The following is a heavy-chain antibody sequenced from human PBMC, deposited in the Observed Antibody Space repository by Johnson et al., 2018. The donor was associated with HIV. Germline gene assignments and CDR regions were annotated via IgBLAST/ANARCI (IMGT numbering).Heavy chain of an antibody. Sequence: VQLVESGGGLVQPGGSLRLSCAASGFTFTTYDMHWVRQGTGKGLEWVSGIGTGGDTHYPDSVKGRFTISRDSSKNTAYLQMNSLKTEDTAVYYCTRRGYYDSSGYAFDIWGQGTMVTVSS. J-gene: IGHJ3*02. CDR3: TRRGYYDSSGYAFDI. CDR2: IGTGGDT. D-gene: IGHD3-22*01. V-gene: IGHV3-13*01. CDR1: GFTFTTYD.